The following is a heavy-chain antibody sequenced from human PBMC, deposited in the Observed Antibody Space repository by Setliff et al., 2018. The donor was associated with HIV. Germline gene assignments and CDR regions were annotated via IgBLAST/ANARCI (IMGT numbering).Heavy chain of an antibody. D-gene: IGHD3-10*01. CDR2: IFYSGTT. CDR3: ARGREVMTTAPYWYFDL. CDR1: GGSISSGGYY. J-gene: IGHJ2*01. V-gene: IGHV4-61*08. Sequence: SETLSLTCTVSGGSISSGGYYWSWIRQPPGKGLEWIGYIFYSGTTSYNPSLKSRVTISVDTSKNQFSLKLNTVTAADTAVYYCARGREVMTTAPYWYFDLWGRGTLVTVSS.